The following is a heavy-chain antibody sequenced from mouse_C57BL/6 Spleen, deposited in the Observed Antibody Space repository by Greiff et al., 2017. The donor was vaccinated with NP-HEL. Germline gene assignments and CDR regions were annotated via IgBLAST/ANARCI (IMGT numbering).Heavy chain of an antibody. V-gene: IGHV1-42*01. J-gene: IGHJ4*01. CDR1: GYSFTGYY. D-gene: IGHD2-1*01. CDR3: ATPIYYGYAMDY. Sequence: VQLQQSGPELVKPGASVKISCKASGYSFTGYYMNWVKQSPEKSLEWIGEINPSTGGTTYNQKFKAKATLTVDKSSSTAYMQLKSLTSEDSAVYYCATPIYYGYAMDYWGQGTSVTVSS. CDR2: INPSTGGT.